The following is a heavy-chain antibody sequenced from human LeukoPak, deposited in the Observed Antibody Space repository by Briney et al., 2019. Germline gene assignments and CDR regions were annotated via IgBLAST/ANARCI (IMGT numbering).Heavy chain of an antibody. Sequence: PGGSLRLSCAASGFTFSSYGMHWVRQAPGKGLEWVAVIWYDGSNKYYADSVKGRFTISRDNSKNTLYLQMNSLRAEDTAVYYCAKDPDGRGSYYFDYWGQGTLVTVSS. CDR1: GFTFSSYG. CDR3: AKDPDGRGSYYFDY. CDR2: IWYDGSNK. J-gene: IGHJ4*02. D-gene: IGHD1-26*01. V-gene: IGHV3-30*02.